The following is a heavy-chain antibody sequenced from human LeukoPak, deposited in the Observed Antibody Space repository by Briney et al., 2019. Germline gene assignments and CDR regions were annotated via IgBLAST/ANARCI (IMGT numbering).Heavy chain of an antibody. CDR3: TSTVTIDTFDY. J-gene: IGHJ4*02. Sequence: GGSLRLSCAASGFTFSGSAMHWVRQASGKGLEWVGRIRNKANSYATAYAASVKGRFTISRDDSKNTTYLQMNSLKTKDTAVYYCTSTVTIDTFDYWGQGTLVTVSS. CDR1: GFTFSGSA. CDR2: IRNKANSYAT. D-gene: IGHD4-17*01. V-gene: IGHV3-73*01.